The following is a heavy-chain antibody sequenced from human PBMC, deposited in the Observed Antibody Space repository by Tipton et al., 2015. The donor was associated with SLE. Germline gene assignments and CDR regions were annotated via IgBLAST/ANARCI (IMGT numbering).Heavy chain of an antibody. CDR2: TYYRSKWYN. CDR1: GDSVSSNSAD. V-gene: IGHV6-1*01. CDR3: ARDVYSSGWYLDGADGAFDI. Sequence: PGLVKPSQTLSLTCAISGDSVSSNSADWNWIRQSPSGGLEWLGRTYYRSKWYNDYAVSVKSRITINPDTSKNQFSLQLSSVTAADTAVYYCARDVYSSGWYLDGADGAFDIWGQGTMVTVSS. J-gene: IGHJ3*02. D-gene: IGHD6-19*01.